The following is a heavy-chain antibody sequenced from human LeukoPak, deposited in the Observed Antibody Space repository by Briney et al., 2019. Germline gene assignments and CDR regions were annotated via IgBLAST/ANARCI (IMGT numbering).Heavy chain of an antibody. CDR2: IIPIFGTA. J-gene: IGHJ4*02. CDR1: GGTFSSYA. D-gene: IGHD3-22*01. CDR3: ARSLYYYDSSGYYEGYYFDY. Sequence: ASVKVSCKASGGTFSSYAISWVRQAPGQGLEWMGGIIPIFGTANYAQKFQGRVTITTDESTSTAYMELSSLRSEDTAVYYCARSLYYYDSSGYYEGYYFDYWGQGTLVTASS. V-gene: IGHV1-69*05.